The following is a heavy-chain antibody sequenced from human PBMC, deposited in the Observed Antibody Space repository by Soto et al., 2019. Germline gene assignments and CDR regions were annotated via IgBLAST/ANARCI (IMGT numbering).Heavy chain of an antibody. J-gene: IGHJ4*02. CDR3: ARGVGLSSWTSFDS. CDR2: IYISENT. V-gene: IGHV4-4*07. D-gene: IGHD6-13*01. CDR1: GGSISSDY. Sequence: PSETLSLTCTVSGGSISSDYWSWIRQPAGKGLEWIGRIYISENTHYNPSLRSRVSMSLDTSKNQLSLNLSSVTAADTAVYYCARGVGLSSWTSFDSWGQGTLVTVSS.